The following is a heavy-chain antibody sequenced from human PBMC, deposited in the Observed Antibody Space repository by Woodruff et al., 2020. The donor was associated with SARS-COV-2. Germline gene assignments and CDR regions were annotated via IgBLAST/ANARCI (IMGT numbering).Heavy chain of an antibody. V-gene: IGHV1-24*01. D-gene: IGHD3-9*01. CDR3: ATTSPVTGYYPVNWFDP. CDR2: FDPEDGET. J-gene: IGHJ5*02. Sequence: LEWMGGFDPEDGETIYAQKFQGRVTMTEDTSTDTAYMELSSLRSEDTAVYYCATTSPVTGYYPVNWFDPWGQGTLVTVSS.